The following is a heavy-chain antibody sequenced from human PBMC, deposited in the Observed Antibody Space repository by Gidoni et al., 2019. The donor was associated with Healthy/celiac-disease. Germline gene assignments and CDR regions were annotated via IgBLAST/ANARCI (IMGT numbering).Heavy chain of an antibody. CDR2: IDPSDSYT. CDR1: GSSFTSYW. V-gene: IGHV5-10-1*03. J-gene: IGHJ6*03. CDR3: AQTVPDPSSVGYYYMDV. D-gene: IGHD2-2*01. Sequence: EVQLVQSGAEVKKPGESLRISCKGSGSSFTSYWISWVRQMPGKGLEWMGRIDPSDSYTNYSPSFQGHVTISADKSISTAYLQWSSLKASDTAMYYCAQTVPDPSSVGYYYMDVWGKGTTVTVSS.